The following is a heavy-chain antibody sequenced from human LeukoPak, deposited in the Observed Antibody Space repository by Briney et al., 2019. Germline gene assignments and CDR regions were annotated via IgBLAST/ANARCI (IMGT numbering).Heavy chain of an antibody. CDR2: LSGSGGST. Sequence: PGGSLRLSCAASGFTFSSYAMSWVRQAPGKGLEWVSALSGSGGSTYYADSVKGRFTISRDNSKNTLYLQMNSLRAEDTAVYYCARVFSRAGYGPGYAWYFDLWGRGALITVSS. J-gene: IGHJ2*01. D-gene: IGHD3-10*01. CDR3: ARVFSRAGYGPGYAWYFDL. V-gene: IGHV3-23*01. CDR1: GFTFSSYA.